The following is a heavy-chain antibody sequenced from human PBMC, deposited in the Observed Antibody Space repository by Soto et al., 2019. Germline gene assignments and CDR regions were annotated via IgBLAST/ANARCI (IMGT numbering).Heavy chain of an antibody. J-gene: IGHJ4*02. D-gene: IGHD1-1*01. CDR3: ARAEANDSGFDY. V-gene: IGHV4-31*03. CDR1: GGSISSGGYY. CDR2: IYYSGST. Sequence: SETLSLTCTVSGGSISSGGYYWSWIRQHPGKGLEWIGYIYYSGSTYYNPSLKSRVTISVDTSKNQFSLKLSSVTAADTAVYYCARAEANDSGFDYWGQGTLVTVSS.